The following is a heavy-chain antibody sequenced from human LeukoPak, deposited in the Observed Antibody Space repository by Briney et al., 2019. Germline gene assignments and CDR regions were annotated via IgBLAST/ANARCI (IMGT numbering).Heavy chain of an antibody. CDR1: GFTFSSYA. D-gene: IGHD1-26*01. J-gene: IGHJ4*02. Sequence: GGSLRLSCAASGFTFSSYAMSWVRQAPGKGLEWVSYISSSSSTIYYADSVKGRFTISRDNAKNSLYLQMNSLRAEDTAVYYCARSNSGSQYFFDYWGQGTLVTVSS. CDR2: ISSSSSTI. CDR3: ARSNSGSQYFFDY. V-gene: IGHV3-48*01.